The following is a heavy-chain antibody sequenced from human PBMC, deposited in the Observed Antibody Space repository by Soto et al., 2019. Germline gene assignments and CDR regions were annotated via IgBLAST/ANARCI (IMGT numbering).Heavy chain of an antibody. Sequence: QITLKESGPTLVKPTQTLTLTCTLSGFSLSTSGVGVGWISQPPGKALEWLALLYWDDYKRYSPSLKSRLTITKDTSKNQVVLTMNNMDPLDKATYYCSHRYPFIRGVVLDYCGQGILVPVYS. CDR2: LYWDDYK. D-gene: IGHD3-10*01. J-gene: IGHJ4*02. V-gene: IGHV2-5*02. CDR3: SHRYPFIRGVVLDY. CDR1: GFSLSTSGVG.